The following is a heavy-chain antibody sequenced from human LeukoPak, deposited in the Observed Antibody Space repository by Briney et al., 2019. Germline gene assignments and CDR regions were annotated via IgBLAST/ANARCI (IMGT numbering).Heavy chain of an antibody. CDR3: ARGRVMVRGPLDY. V-gene: IGHV4-34*01. Sequence: PSETLSLTCTVSGGSMSPYHWGWIRQPPGKGLEWIGEINHSGSTNYNPSLKSRVTISVDTSKNQFSLKLSSVTAADTAVYYCARGRVMVRGPLDYWGQGTLVTVSS. CDR2: INHSGST. J-gene: IGHJ4*02. CDR1: GGSMSPYH. D-gene: IGHD3-10*01.